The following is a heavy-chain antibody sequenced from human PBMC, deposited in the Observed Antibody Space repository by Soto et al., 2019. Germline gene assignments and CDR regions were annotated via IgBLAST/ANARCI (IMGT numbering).Heavy chain of an antibody. D-gene: IGHD2-15*01. CDR1: GFTFMSYN. CDR2: IRGFSPYT. V-gene: IGHV3-21*01. CDR3: ARDRGYDAHDYYYNAMDV. Sequence: PXGSLRLSCVASGFTFMSYNRNWVRQAPGRGLEWVSAIRGFSPYTFYADSVKGRFTISRDNAKNSLYLQMNSLRAEDTAVYYCARDRGYDAHDYYYNAMDVWGQGPMVTVSS. J-gene: IGHJ6*02.